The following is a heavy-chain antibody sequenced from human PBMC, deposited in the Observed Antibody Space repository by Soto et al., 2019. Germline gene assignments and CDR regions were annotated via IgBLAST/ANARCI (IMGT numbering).Heavy chain of an antibody. J-gene: IGHJ6*02. CDR3: ARGVGTYYYGSGSPRMDV. Sequence: XETLSLHFAVYGGSFSGYNWGWIRQPPGKGLEWIGEINHSGSTNYNPSLKSRVTISVDTSKNQFSLKLSSVTAADTAVYYCARGVGTYYYGSGSPRMDVWAQGTTVTVSS. V-gene: IGHV4-34*01. CDR2: INHSGST. CDR1: GGSFSGYN. D-gene: IGHD3-10*01.